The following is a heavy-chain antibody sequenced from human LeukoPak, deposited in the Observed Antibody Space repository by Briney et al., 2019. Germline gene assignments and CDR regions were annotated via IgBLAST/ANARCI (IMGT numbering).Heavy chain of an antibody. CDR1: GGSISSNSYY. V-gene: IGHV4-39*01. CDR2: IYYSGST. Sequence: SETLSLTCTVSGGSISSNSYYWGWIRQPPGKGLEWIGSIYYSGSTYYNPSLKSRVTISVDTAKNQFSLKLRSVTAADTAVYYCARGKRRGYYDISGFDYWGQGTLVTVSS. CDR3: ARGKRRGYYDISGFDY. J-gene: IGHJ4*02. D-gene: IGHD3-22*01.